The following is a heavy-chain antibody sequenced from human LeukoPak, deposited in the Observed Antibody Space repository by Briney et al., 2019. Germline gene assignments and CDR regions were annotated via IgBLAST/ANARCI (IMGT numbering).Heavy chain of an antibody. V-gene: IGHV1-69*04. CDR1: GGTFSSYD. J-gene: IGHJ6*02. D-gene: IGHD5-24*01. CDR3: ARDEGDGYNVAYYGMDV. CDR2: IIPILGIA. Sequence: SVKVSCKASGGTFSSYDISWVRQAPGQGLERMGRIIPILGIANYAQKFQGRVTITADKSTSTAYMELSSLRSEDAAVYYCARDEGDGYNVAYYGMDVWGQGTTVTVSS.